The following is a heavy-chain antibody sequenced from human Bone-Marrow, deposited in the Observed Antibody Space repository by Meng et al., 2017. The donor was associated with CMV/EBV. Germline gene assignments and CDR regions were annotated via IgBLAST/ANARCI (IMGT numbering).Heavy chain of an antibody. CDR2: IKNKADGGTT. Sequence: GESLKISCAASGFTFSNAWMSWVRQAPGKGLEWVGHIKNKADGGTTDYAAPVKGRFTISRDDSKTTLYLQMNSLRIEDTAVYYCATDTPPYWNLDYWGQGALATVSS. D-gene: IGHD1-1*01. CDR3: ATDTPPYWNLDY. J-gene: IGHJ4*02. V-gene: IGHV3-15*01. CDR1: GFTFSNAW.